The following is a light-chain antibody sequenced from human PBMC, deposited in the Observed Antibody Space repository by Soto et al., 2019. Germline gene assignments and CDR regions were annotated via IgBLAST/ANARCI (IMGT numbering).Light chain of an antibody. CDR2: EVS. V-gene: IGLV2-14*01. Sequence: QSVLTQPASVSGSPGQSITISCTGTSSDVGAYGYVSWYQQHPGKAPKLMIYEVSYRPSGVSNRFSGSKSGNAASLTISGLQAEDEADYYCSSYTTSSTVVFGGGPKLTVL. J-gene: IGLJ2*01. CDR1: SSDVGAYGY. CDR3: SSYTTSSTVV.